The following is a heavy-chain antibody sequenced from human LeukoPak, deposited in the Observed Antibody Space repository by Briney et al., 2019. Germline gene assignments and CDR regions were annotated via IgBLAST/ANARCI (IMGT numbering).Heavy chain of an antibody. D-gene: IGHD1-26*01. Sequence: PSETLSLTCTVSGRSISSYYWSWIRQSPGKGLEWIGHIYRSGSTNYNPSLKSRVTMSVDRSKNQFSLKLSSVTAADTALYYCARKGDRGSAGFFDYWGQGTLVTVSS. CDR1: GRSISSYY. J-gene: IGHJ4*02. CDR2: IYRSGST. CDR3: ARKGDRGSAGFFDY. V-gene: IGHV4-59*01.